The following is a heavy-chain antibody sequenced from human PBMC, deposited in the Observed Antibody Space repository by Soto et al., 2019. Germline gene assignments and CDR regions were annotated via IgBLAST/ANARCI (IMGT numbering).Heavy chain of an antibody. D-gene: IGHD6-13*01. J-gene: IGHJ6*02. CDR2: ISYDGSNK. CDR1: GFTFSSYG. Sequence: QVQLVESGGGVVQPGRSLRLSCAASGFTFSSYGMHWVRQAPGKGLEWVAVISYDGSNKYYADSVKGRFTISRDNSKNTLYLQMNSLRAEDTAVYYCAKDRGSSWYINGMDVWGQGTTVTVSS. CDR3: AKDRGSSWYINGMDV. V-gene: IGHV3-30*18.